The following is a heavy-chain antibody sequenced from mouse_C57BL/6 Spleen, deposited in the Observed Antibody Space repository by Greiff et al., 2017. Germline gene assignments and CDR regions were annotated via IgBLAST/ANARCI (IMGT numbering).Heavy chain of an antibody. Sequence: QVQLQQSGAELVRPGASVTLSCKASGYTFTDYEMHWVKQTPVHGLEWIGAIDPETGGTAYNQKFKGKAILTADKSSSTAYMELRSLTSEDSAVYYCTREGIWLRRVDYWGQGTTLTVAS. J-gene: IGHJ2*01. CDR2: IDPETGGT. V-gene: IGHV1-15*01. CDR3: TREGIWLRRVDY. D-gene: IGHD2-2*01. CDR1: GYTFTDYE.